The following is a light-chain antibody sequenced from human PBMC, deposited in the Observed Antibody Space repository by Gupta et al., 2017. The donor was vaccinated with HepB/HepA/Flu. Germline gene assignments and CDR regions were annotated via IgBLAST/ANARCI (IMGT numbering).Light chain of an antibody. CDR3: AALDDSLNEVV. J-gene: IGLJ2*01. Sequence: SVLPQPPSPSGTPGQRVTIAFSASSSNIRTNTVHWYQPLPGTAPKLLICNNDQRPSGVPVRFSGSKPGTSASLAISGLQSEDEAEYYCAALDDSLNEVVFGGGTKRTVL. CDR1: SSNIRTNT. V-gene: IGLV1-44*01. CDR2: NND.